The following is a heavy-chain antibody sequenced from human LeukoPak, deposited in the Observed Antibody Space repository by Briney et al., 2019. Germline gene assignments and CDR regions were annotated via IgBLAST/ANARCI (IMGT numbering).Heavy chain of an antibody. CDR3: ARDRGYCSSTSCYNYYYYYMDV. Sequence: ASVKVSCKASGYTFTSYYMHWVRQAPGQGLEWMGIINPSGGSTSYAQKFQGRVTMTRDMSTSTVYMELSSLRSEDTAVYYCARDRGYCSSTSCYNYYYYYMDVWGQGTTVTVSS. V-gene: IGHV1-46*01. CDR2: INPSGGST. J-gene: IGHJ6*03. CDR1: GYTFTSYY. D-gene: IGHD2-2*01.